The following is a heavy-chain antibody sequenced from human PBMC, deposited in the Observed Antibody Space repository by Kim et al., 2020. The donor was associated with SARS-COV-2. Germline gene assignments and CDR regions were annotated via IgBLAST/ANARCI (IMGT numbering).Heavy chain of an antibody. CDR3: ARVIAAAGTYDY. CDR1: GFTFSSYW. Sequence: GGSLRLSCAASGFTFSSYWMHWVRQAPGKGLVWVSRINSDGSSTSYADSVKGRFPISRDNAKNTLYLQMNSLRAEDTAVYYCARVIAAAGTYDYWGQGTLVTVSS. D-gene: IGHD6-13*01. CDR2: INSDGSST. J-gene: IGHJ4*02. V-gene: IGHV3-74*01.